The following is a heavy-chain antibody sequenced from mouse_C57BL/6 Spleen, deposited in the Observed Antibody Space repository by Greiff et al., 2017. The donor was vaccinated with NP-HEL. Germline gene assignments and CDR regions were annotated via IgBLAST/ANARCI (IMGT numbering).Heavy chain of an antibody. CDR3: ARYLYRIPGGFDY. D-gene: IGHD5-1*01. V-gene: IGHV1-64*01. J-gene: IGHJ2*01. CDR2: IHPNSGST. Sequence: QVQLQQPGAELVKPGASVKLSCKASGYTFTSYWMHWVKQRPGQGLEWIGMIHPNSGSTNYNEKFKSKATLTVDKSSSTAYMQLSSLTSEDSAVDYGARYLYRIPGGFDYWGQGTTLTVSS. CDR1: GYTFTSYW.